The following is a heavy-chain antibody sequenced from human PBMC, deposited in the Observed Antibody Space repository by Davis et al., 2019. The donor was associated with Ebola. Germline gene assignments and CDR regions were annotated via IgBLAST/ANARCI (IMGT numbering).Heavy chain of an antibody. V-gene: IGHV1-2*02. J-gene: IGHJ4*02. Sequence: ASVKVSCKTSGYIFTGYYMHWVRQAPGQGLEWMGWINPNSGGTNYAQNFQGRVTMTRDTSISTAYMELTSLRSDDTAVYYCARLHRTSSRLDYWGQGTLVTVSS. D-gene: IGHD2-2*01. CDR1: GYIFTGYY. CDR2: INPNSGGT. CDR3: ARLHRTSSRLDY.